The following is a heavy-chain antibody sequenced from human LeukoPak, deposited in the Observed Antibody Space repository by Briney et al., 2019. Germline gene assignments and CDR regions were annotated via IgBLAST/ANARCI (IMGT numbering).Heavy chain of an antibody. Sequence: GGSLRLSCAASGFIVSRKYMSWVRQAPGKGLEWVSVIYSGGSTYYADSVKGRFTISRDNSKNTLYLQMNSLRAEDTAVYYCASSRLRYGSATPDWGQGTLVTVSS. V-gene: IGHV3-53*01. CDR3: ASSRLRYGSATPD. D-gene: IGHD3-10*01. CDR1: GFIVSRKY. J-gene: IGHJ4*02. CDR2: IYSGGST.